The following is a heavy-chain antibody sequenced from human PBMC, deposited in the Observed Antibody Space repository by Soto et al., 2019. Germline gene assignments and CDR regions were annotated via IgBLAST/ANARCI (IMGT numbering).Heavy chain of an antibody. CDR3: AKHAAAAAPDY. CDR2: ISASGGGT. CDR1: GFTFSSYA. D-gene: IGHD6-13*01. V-gene: IGHV3-23*01. J-gene: IGHJ4*02. Sequence: PVGSLRLSCTASGFTFSSYAMSWGRQAPGKGLEWVSLISASGGGTYYADSVKGRFTISRDSSKNTLYLQMNSLRAEDTAVYYCAKHAAAAAPDYWGQGTQVTVS.